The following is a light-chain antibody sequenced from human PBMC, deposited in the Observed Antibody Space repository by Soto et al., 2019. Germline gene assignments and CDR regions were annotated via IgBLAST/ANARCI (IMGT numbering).Light chain of an antibody. CDR3: QQRSHWPRLT. Sequence: VLTQSPGILSLSPGAGATLSGRASQSVSNNYLAWYQQKPGQAPRLLIYDASNRATGIPARFSGSGSGTDFTLTISSLEPEDFSVYYSQQRSHWPRLTFGGGTRWIS. J-gene: IGKJ4*01. V-gene: IGKV3D-20*02. CDR2: DAS. CDR1: QSVSNNY.